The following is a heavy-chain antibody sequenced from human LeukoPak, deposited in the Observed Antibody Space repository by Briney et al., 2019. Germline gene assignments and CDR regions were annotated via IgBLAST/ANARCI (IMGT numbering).Heavy chain of an antibody. V-gene: IGHV3-74*01. CDR3: ARLLYYYYGMDV. CDR2: INSDGTIT. J-gene: IGHJ6*02. CDR1: GFTFTSYW. Sequence: PGGSLRLSCAASGFTFTSYWMHWVRQAPGKGLVWLSRINSDGTITSYADSLEGRFTISRDNAKNTVYLQMNSLRAEDTAVYYCARLLYYYYGMDVWGQGTTVTVSS.